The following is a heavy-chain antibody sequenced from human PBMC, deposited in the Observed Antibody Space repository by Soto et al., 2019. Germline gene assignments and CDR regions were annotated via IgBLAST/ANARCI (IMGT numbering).Heavy chain of an antibody. Sequence: GGSLRLSCAASGFTFSSYAMHWVRQAPGKGLEWVAVISYDGSNKYYADSVKGRFTISRDNSKNTLYLQMNSLRAEDTAVYYCARETYYYDSSGYYPKTLDYWGQGTLVTVSS. D-gene: IGHD3-22*01. CDR2: ISYDGSNK. CDR1: GFTFSSYA. J-gene: IGHJ4*02. V-gene: IGHV3-30-3*01. CDR3: ARETYYYDSSGYYPKTLDY.